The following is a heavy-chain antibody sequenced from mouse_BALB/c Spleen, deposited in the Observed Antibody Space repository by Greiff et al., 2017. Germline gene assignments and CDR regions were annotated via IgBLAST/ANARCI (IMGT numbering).Heavy chain of an antibody. D-gene: IGHD2-10*02. Sequence: DVHLVESGGGLVQPTGSLKLSCAASGFTFNTYAMNWVRQAPGKGLEWVARIRSKSNNYATYYADSVKDRFTISRDDSQSMLYLQMNNLKTDDTAMYYCVRHEKYGNCCAYWGQGTLVTVSA. J-gene: IGHJ3*01. V-gene: IGHV10-1*02. CDR1: GFTFNTYA. CDR2: IRSKSNNYAT. CDR3: VRHEKYGNCCAY.